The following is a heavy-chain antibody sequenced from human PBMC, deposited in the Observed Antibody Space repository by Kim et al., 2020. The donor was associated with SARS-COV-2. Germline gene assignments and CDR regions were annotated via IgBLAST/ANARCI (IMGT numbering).Heavy chain of an antibody. V-gene: IGHV4-59*08. CDR2: IYYSGST. Sequence: SETLSLTCTVSGGSISSYYWSWIRQPPGKGLEWIGYIYYSGSTNYNPSLKSRVTISVDTSKNQFSLKLSSVTAADTAVYYCARHAGGSYYRGFRYYALDIWGQGTMVTVSS. CDR1: GGSISSYY. D-gene: IGHD1-26*01. CDR3: ARHAGGSYYRGFRYYALDI. J-gene: IGHJ3*02.